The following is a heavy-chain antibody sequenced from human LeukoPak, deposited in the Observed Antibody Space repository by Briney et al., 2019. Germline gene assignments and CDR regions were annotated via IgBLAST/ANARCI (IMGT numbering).Heavy chain of an antibody. V-gene: IGHV3-74*01. CDR1: GFTFSSYW. D-gene: IGHD4-23*01. J-gene: IGHJ4*02. CDR3: ARGRPHGNDY. CDR2: IASDGSST. Sequence: GGSLGLSCAASGFTFSSYWMNWVRQAPGKGLVWVSRIASDGSSTTYADSVKGRFSISRDNAKNTLYLQMNSLRVEDTAVYYCARGRPHGNDYWGQGTLVTVSS.